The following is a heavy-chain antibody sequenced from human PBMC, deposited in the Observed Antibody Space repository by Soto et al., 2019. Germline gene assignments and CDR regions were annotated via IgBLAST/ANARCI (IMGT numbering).Heavy chain of an antibody. CDR3: GKVLVGATGHTDSDS. D-gene: IGHD2-15*01. CDR1: GGSIYRSGYY. V-gene: IGHV4-39*01. J-gene: IGHJ4*02. CDR2: IDYNGVT. Sequence: SETLSLTCTVSGGSIYRSGYYWGWIRQPPGRGLEWIGNIDYNGVTYSNPSLKSRVTISRDTSKNQFSLKLTSVTAADTALYYCGKVLVGATGHTDSDSWGPGTLVTVPS.